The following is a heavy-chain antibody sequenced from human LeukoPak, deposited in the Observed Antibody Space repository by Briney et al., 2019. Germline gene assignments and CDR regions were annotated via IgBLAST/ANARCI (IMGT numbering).Heavy chain of an antibody. J-gene: IGHJ6*02. CDR2: INHSGST. V-gene: IGHV4-34*01. CDR3: ASGEQQLKYGMDV. Sequence: SETLSLTCAVYGGSFSGYYWSWIRQPPGKGLEWIGEINHSGSTNYNPSLKSRVTISVDTSKNQFSLKLSSVTAADTAVYYCASGEQQLKYGMDVWGQGTTVTVSS. CDR1: GGSFSGYY. D-gene: IGHD6-13*01.